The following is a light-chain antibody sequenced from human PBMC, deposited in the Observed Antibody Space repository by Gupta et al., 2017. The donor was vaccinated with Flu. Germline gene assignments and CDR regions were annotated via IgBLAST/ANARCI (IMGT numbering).Light chain of an antibody. Sequence: VTISCTGSSTNIGTGYDVHGYQQPPGTAPKLLIYANTNRPSGVPDRFSGSKSGTSASLAITGLQAEDEADYYCQSYDTSLSGAVFGGGTKLT. CDR3: QSYDTSLSGAV. CDR1: STNIGTGYD. J-gene: IGLJ3*02. CDR2: ANT. V-gene: IGLV1-40*01.